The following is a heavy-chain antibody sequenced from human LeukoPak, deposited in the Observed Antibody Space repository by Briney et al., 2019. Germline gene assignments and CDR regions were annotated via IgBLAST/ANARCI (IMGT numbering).Heavy chain of an antibody. CDR3: ARGYGSGSYFDY. J-gene: IGHJ4*02. Sequence: SETLSLTCTVSRGSFSSHYWSWIRQPPGKGLEWIGYIYYNGNTNYNPSLKSRVTISVDTPKNQFSLKLSSVTAADTAVYYCARGYGSGSYFDYWGQETLVTVPS. CDR1: RGSFSSHY. CDR2: IYYNGNT. V-gene: IGHV4-59*11. D-gene: IGHD3-10*01.